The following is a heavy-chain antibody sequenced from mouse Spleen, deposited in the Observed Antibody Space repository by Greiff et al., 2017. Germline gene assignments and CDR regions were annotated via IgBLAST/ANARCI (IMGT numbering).Heavy chain of an antibody. CDR3: ARGYYSNYVWFAY. D-gene: IGHD2-5*01. CDR1: GYTFTSYG. V-gene: IGHV1-81*01. CDR2: IYPRSGNT. J-gene: IGHJ3*01. Sequence: QVTLKESGAELARPGASVKLSCKASGYTFTSYGISWVKQRTGQGLEWIGEIYPRSGNTYYNEKFKGKATLTADKSSSTAYMELRSLTSEDSAVYFCARGYYSNYVWFAYWGQGTLVTVSA.